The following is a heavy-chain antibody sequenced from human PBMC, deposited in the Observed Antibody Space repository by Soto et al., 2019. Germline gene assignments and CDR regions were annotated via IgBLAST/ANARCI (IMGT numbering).Heavy chain of an antibody. V-gene: IGHV3-30*18. CDR1: GFIFSTYG. J-gene: IGHJ6*02. Sequence: QVQLVESGGGVVQPGRSLRLSCGASGFIFSTYGMHWVRQAPGKGLEWVAVISYDGSNKYYAEYVKGRFIISRDKSENTLYMQMNSLRAEDTALYYCAKDLGSGKPYYYYAMDVWGQGTTVTVSS. CDR3: AKDLGSGKPYYYYAMDV. D-gene: IGHD3-10*01. CDR2: ISYDGSNK.